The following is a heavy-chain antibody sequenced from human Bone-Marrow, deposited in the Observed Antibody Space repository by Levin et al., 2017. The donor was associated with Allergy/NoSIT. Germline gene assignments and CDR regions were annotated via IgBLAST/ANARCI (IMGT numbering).Heavy chain of an antibody. D-gene: IGHD6-13*01. CDR1: GFMFTNYG. CDR3: ARDLGGVAAAGTWDYYYSGLDV. J-gene: IGHJ6*02. V-gene: IGHV3-33*01. Sequence: GGSLRLSCAASGFMFTNYGIHWVRQAPGKGLEWVAVIWYDGTNKFYADSVKGRFTISRDNSKNMLYLQMNSLRAEDTAVYYCARDLGGVAAAGTWDYYYSGLDVWGQGTTVTVSS. CDR2: IWYDGTNK.